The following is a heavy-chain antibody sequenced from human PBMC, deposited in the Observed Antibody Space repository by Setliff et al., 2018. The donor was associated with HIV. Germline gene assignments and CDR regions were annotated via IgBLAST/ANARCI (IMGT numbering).Heavy chain of an antibody. Sequence: ASVKVSCKASGYTFTSYGISWVRQAPGQGLEWRGWISGYNGNTNYAQKLQGRVTMTTDTSTSTAYMELRSLRSDDTAAYYCARDPFLDYYDDSGYPGGAFDIWGQGTMVTVSS. J-gene: IGHJ3*02. CDR2: ISGYNGNT. CDR3: ARDPFLDYYDDSGYPGGAFDI. CDR1: GYTFTSYG. D-gene: IGHD3-22*01. V-gene: IGHV1-18*01.